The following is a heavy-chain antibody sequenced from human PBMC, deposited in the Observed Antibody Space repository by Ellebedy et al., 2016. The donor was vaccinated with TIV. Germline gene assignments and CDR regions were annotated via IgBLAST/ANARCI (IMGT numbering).Heavy chain of an antibody. Sequence: GESLKISXAASGFTFSSYAMSWVRQAPGKGLEWVSSISGSGGSTYYADSVKGRFTISRDNSKNTLYLQMNSLRVDDTAVYYCVITGTSGWLRGYWGQGTLVTVSS. D-gene: IGHD6-19*01. CDR1: GFTFSSYA. CDR3: VITGTSGWLRGY. J-gene: IGHJ4*02. CDR2: ISGSGGST. V-gene: IGHV3-23*01.